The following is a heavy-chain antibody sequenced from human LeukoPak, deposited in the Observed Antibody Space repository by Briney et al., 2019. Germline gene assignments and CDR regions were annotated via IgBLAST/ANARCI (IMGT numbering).Heavy chain of an antibody. CDR3: ARGGDYGDYTAAFDY. D-gene: IGHD4-17*01. CDR1: GGSFSGYY. J-gene: IGHJ4*02. CDR2: INHSGST. V-gene: IGHV4-34*01. Sequence: SETLSLTCAVYGGSFSGYYWSWIRQPPGKGLEWIGEINHSGSTNYNPSLKSRVTISVDRSKNQFSLKLSSVTAADTAVYYCARGGDYGDYTAAFDYWGQGTLVTVSS.